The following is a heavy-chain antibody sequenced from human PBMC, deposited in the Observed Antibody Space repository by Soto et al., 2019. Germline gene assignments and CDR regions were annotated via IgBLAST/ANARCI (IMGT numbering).Heavy chain of an antibody. Sequence: PSETLSLTCTVSGGSISSSSYYWGWIRQPPGKGLEWIGSIYYSGSTYYNPSLKSRVTISVDTSKNQFSLKLSSVTAADTAVYYCARQAMAGTPACYYYGMDVWGQGTTVTVSS. D-gene: IGHD5-18*01. CDR3: ARQAMAGTPACYYYGMDV. CDR2: IYYSGST. V-gene: IGHV4-39*01. CDR1: GGSISSSSYY. J-gene: IGHJ6*02.